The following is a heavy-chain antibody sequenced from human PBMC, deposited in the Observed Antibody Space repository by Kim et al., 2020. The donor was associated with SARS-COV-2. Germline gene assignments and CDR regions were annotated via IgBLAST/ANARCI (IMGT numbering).Heavy chain of an antibody. D-gene: IGHD2-21*01. V-gene: IGHV3-74*01. CDR1: GFTFSSYW. CDR2: INSDGSST. CDR3: ASPGAPFHPGPHAFDI. Sequence: GGSLRLSCAASGFTFSSYWMHWVRQAPGKGLVWVSRINSDGSSTSYADSVKGRFTISRDNAKNTLYLQMNSLRAEDTAVYYCASPGAPFHPGPHAFDIWGQGTMVTVSS. J-gene: IGHJ3*02.